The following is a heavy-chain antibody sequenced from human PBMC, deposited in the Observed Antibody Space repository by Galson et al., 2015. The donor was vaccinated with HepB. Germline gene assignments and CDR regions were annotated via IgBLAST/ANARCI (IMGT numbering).Heavy chain of an antibody. CDR1: GYSFTSYW. D-gene: IGHD6-13*01. Sequence: QSGAEVKKPGESLRISCKGSGYSFTSYWISWVRQMPGKGLEWMGRIDPSDSYTNYSPSFQGHVTISADKSISTAYLQWSSLKASDTAMYYCARHLYSSSWLGNYYYYYYMDVWGKGTTVTVSS. CDR3: ARHLYSSSWLGNYYYYYYMDV. J-gene: IGHJ6*03. V-gene: IGHV5-10-1*01. CDR2: IDPSDSYT.